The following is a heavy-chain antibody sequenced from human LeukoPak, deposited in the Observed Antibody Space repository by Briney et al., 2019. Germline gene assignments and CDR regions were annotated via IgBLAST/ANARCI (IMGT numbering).Heavy chain of an antibody. CDR2: FYNSGSS. CDR3: ARRTTGYSSSWYTYYYFDY. CDR1: GGSISDYY. D-gene: IGHD6-13*01. V-gene: IGHV4-59*01. Sequence: PSETLSLTCTVSGGSISDYYRGWIRQPPGKGLEWIGYFYNSGSSTYNPSLKSRVTISVDTSKEQFSLKVNSVTAADTAVYYCARRTTGYSSSWYTYYYFDYWGQGTLVTVSS. J-gene: IGHJ4*02.